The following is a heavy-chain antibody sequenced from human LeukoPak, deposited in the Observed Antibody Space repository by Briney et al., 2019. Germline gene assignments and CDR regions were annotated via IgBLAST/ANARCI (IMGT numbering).Heavy chain of an antibody. CDR2: ISSNGSTI. CDR3: ARDESYGSDY. CDR1: GFTFSDYY. V-gene: IGHV3-11*01. Sequence: GGSLRLSCAASGFTFSDYYMSWIRQAPGKGLECVSYISSNGSTIYYADSVRGRFTISRDNAKNSLYLQMNSLRAEDTAVYYCARDESYGSDYWGQGTLVTVSS. D-gene: IGHD1-26*01. J-gene: IGHJ4*02.